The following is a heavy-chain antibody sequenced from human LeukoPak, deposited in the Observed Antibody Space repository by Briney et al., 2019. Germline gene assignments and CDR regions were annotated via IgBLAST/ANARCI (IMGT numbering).Heavy chain of an antibody. J-gene: IGHJ6*02. CDR2: ISAYNGNT. Sequence: ASVKVSCKASGYTFTSYGISWVRQAPGQGLEWMGWISAYNGNTNYAQKLQGGVTMTTDTSTSTAYMELRSLRSEDTAVYYCASQGYESSDYYGMDVWGQGTTVTVSS. V-gene: IGHV1-18*01. D-gene: IGHD3-3*01. CDR1: GYTFTSYG. CDR3: ASQGYESSDYYGMDV.